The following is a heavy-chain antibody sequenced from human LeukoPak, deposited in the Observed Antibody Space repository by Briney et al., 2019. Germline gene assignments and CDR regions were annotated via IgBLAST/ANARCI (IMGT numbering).Heavy chain of an antibody. V-gene: IGHV3-53*01. J-gene: IGHJ3*02. D-gene: IGHD1-26*01. CDR1: GFTVSSNY. Sequence: GGSLRLSCAASGFTVSSNYMNWVRQAPGKGLEWVSIIYSGGSTFYADSVEGRFTISRDNSKNTLYLQMNSLRAEDTAVYYCARGGSYLSAFDIWGQGTMVTVSS. CDR3: ARGGSYLSAFDI. CDR2: IYSGGST.